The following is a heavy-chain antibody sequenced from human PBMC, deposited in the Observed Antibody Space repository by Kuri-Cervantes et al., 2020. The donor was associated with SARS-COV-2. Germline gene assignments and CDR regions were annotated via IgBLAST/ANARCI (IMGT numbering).Heavy chain of an antibody. V-gene: IGHV3-23*01. Sequence: SLTLPCAASGFTVSSYAMSWVRQAPGKGLEWVSAISGSGGSTYYADSVKGRFTISSNNSKNTLYLQMNSLRAEETAVYYCAKLQPFHSGYEDYWGQGTLVTVSS. J-gene: IGHJ4*02. CDR2: ISGSGGST. CDR3: AKLQPFHSGYEDY. CDR1: GFTVSSYA. D-gene: IGHD3-22*01.